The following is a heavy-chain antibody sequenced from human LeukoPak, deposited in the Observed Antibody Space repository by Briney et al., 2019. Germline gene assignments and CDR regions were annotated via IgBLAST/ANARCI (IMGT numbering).Heavy chain of an antibody. CDR2: ISGSGGST. J-gene: IGHJ4*02. D-gene: IGHD5-18*01. CDR3: AKDMGYTFGHAFDY. V-gene: IGHV3-23*01. CDR1: GFTFSSYA. Sequence: HPGGSLRLSCAASGFTFSSYAMSWVRQAPGKGLEWVSAISGSGGSTYYADSVKGRFTISRDNSKNTLYLQMNSLRTEDTAVYYCAKDMGYTFGHAFDYWGQGTLVTVSS.